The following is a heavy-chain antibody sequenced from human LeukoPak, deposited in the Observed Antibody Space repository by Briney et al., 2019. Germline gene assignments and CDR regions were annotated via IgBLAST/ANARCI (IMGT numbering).Heavy chain of an antibody. J-gene: IGHJ4*02. CDR1: GGFLTTYY. D-gene: IGHD3-9*01. CDR2: IYYSGST. Sequence: SETLSLTCTVSGGFLTTYYWNWIRQPPGKGLEWIGYIYYSGSTNYNPSLKSRVTISVDTSKNQFSLKLSSVTAADTAVYYCARGRFDILTGYYLDYWGQGILVTVSS. V-gene: IGHV4-59*01. CDR3: ARGRFDILTGYYLDY.